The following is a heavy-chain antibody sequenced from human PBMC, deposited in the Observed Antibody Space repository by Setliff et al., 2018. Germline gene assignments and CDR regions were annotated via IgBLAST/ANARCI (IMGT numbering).Heavy chain of an antibody. CDR1: GATFSSYG. V-gene: IGHV1-69*05. D-gene: IGHD3-3*01. CDR2: TIPMFGTT. J-gene: IGHJ6*03. CDR3: ARKRGVVVSSVEYYYYMDV. Sequence: SVKVSCKASGATFSSYGISWVRQAPGQGLEWMGGTIPMFGTTEYAQKFQGRLTIITDESTSTAYMELSSLTSEDTAVYYCARKRGVVVSSVEYYYYMDVWGKGTTVTVSS.